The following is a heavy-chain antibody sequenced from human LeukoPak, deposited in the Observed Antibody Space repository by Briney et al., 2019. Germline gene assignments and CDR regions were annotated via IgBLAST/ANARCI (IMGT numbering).Heavy chain of an antibody. CDR1: GYTFTGYY. J-gene: IGHJ4*02. D-gene: IGHD3-22*01. V-gene: IGHV1-69*02. CDR3: AFTMIVPTVWY. CDR2: TIPILGIA. Sequence: ASVKVSCKASGYTFTGYYMHWVRQAPGQGLEWMGRTIPILGIANYAQKFQGRVTITADKSTSTAYMELSSLRSEDTAVYYCAFTMIVPTVWYWGQGTLVTVSS.